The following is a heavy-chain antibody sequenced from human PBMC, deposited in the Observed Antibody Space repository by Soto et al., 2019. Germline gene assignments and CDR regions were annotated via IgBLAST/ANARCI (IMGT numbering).Heavy chain of an antibody. CDR2: ISYDGSNK. D-gene: IGHD3-22*01. CDR1: GFTFSSYG. CDR3: AKNLGYYDSSGYYWDY. Sequence: VGSLRLSCAASGFTFSSYGMHWVRQAPGKGLEWVAVISYDGSNKYYADSVKGRFTISRDNSKNTLYLQMNSLRAEDTAVYYCAKNLGYYDSSGYYWDYWGQGP. V-gene: IGHV3-30*18. J-gene: IGHJ4*02.